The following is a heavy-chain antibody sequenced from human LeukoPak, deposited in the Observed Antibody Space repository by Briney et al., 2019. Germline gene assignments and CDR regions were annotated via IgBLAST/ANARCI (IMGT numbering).Heavy chain of an antibody. D-gene: IGHD5-12*01. Sequence: SETLSLTCTVSGGSISSYYWSWIRQPAGKGLEWIGRIYTSGSTNYNPSLKSRVTMSVDTSKNQFSLKLSSVTAADTAVYYCARGRSDYVKGSRFDPWGQGTLVTVSS. CDR3: ARGRSDYVKGSRFDP. V-gene: IGHV4-4*07. CDR1: GGSISSYY. CDR2: IYTSGST. J-gene: IGHJ5*02.